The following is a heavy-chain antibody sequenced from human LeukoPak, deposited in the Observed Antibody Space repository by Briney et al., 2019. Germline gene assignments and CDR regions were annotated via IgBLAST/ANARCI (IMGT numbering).Heavy chain of an antibody. J-gene: IGHJ3*02. D-gene: IGHD6-19*01. CDR1: GGTFSSYA. CDR3: ARDPGIAVAAVNDAFDI. Sequence: ASVKVSCKASGGTFSSYAISWVRQAPGQGLEWMGGIIPILGIANYAQKFQGRVTITADKSTSTAYMELSSLRSEDTAVYYCARDPGIAVAAVNDAFDIWGQGTMVTVSS. V-gene: IGHV1-69*10. CDR2: IIPILGIA.